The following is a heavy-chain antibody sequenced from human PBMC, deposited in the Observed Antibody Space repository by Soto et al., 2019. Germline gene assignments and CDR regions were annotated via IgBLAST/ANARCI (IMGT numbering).Heavy chain of an antibody. Sequence: PSETLSLTCTVSGGSVSSGNYYWTWIRQPPGKGLEWIGYIYYSGSTNYNSSLKSRVTISVDTSKNQFSLKLRSVTAADTAIYYCARDCGSDCFLQRWGQGTLVTVSS. CDR1: GGSVSSGNYY. J-gene: IGHJ1*01. CDR2: IYYSGST. V-gene: IGHV4-61*01. CDR3: ARDCGSDCFLQR. D-gene: IGHD2-21*02.